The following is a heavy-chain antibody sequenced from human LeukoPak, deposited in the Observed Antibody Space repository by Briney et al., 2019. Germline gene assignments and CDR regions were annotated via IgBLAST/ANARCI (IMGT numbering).Heavy chain of an antibody. CDR2: IGSGT. CDR3: AKVLAYYFDY. V-gene: IGHV3-23*01. Sequence: GGSLRLSCGASGFTFSSYAMSWVRQAPGKGLEWVSAIGSGTYYADSVKGRFTISRDNSKNTLYLQMNSLRAEDTAVYYCAKVLAYYFDYWGQGTLVTVS. CDR1: GFTFSSYA. J-gene: IGHJ4*02.